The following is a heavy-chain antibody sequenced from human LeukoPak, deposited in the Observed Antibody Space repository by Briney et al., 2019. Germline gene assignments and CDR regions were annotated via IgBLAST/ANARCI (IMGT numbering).Heavy chain of an antibody. V-gene: IGHV4-38-2*02. CDR1: GYSISSGYY. CDR2: IYHSGST. D-gene: IGHD2-15*01. Sequence: SETLSLTCTVSGYSISSGYYWGWTRQPPGKGLEWIGSIYHSGSTYYNPSLKSRVTISVDTSKNQFSLKLSSVTAADTAVYYCARDYLLGYCSGGSCSERDYWGQGTLVTVSS. J-gene: IGHJ4*02. CDR3: ARDYLLGYCSGGSCSERDY.